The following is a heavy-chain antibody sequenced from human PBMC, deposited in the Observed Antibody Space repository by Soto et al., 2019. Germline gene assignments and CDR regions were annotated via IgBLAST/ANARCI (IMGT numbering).Heavy chain of an antibody. Sequence: SETLSLTCTVSGGSVSSGFYYWSRIRQPQAQGREWFGYIYYSRNTDYNPSLKSRVIISVDTSKSKFSLRASSVIAADTAVYYCATLRRILAPDFDYWGQGTLVTVSS. CDR3: ATLRRILAPDFDY. CDR1: GGSVSSGFYY. V-gene: IGHV4-61*01. CDR2: IYYSRNT. J-gene: IGHJ4*02. D-gene: IGHD3-3*02.